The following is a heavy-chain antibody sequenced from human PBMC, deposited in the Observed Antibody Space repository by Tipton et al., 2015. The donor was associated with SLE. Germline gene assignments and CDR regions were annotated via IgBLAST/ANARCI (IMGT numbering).Heavy chain of an antibody. Sequence: SLRLSCTASGFTFSNYGMHWVRQAPGKGLEWVAVIWYDGSNKYYADSVKGRFTISRDNSKNTLYLQMNSLRAEDTAVYYCAKDTLGYCTGGVCFIFDYWGHGTLVTVSS. CDR2: IWYDGSNK. V-gene: IGHV3-33*06. CDR1: GFTFSNYG. J-gene: IGHJ4*01. D-gene: IGHD2-8*02. CDR3: AKDTLGYCTGGVCFIFDY.